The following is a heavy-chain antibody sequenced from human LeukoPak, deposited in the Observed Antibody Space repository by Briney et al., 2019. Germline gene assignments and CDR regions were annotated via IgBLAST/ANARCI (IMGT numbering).Heavy chain of an antibody. CDR3: ARDIVYSSRRRYNWFDP. V-gene: IGHV1-2*02. CDR2: INPNSGGT. CDR1: GYTFTGYY. J-gene: IGHJ5*02. D-gene: IGHD6-13*01. Sequence: ASVKVSCKASGYTFTGYYMHWVRQAPGQGLEWMGRINPNSGGTNYPQKFQGRVTMTRDTSISTAYMELSRLRSDDTAVYYCARDIVYSSRRRYNWFDPWGQGTLVTVSS.